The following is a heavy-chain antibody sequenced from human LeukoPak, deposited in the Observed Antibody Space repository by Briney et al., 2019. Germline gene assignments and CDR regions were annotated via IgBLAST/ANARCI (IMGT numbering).Heavy chain of an antibody. V-gene: IGHV3-30*02. Sequence: GGSLRLSCAASGFTFDNYGMHWVRQAPGKGLEWVALIRYDGIKKFYAGSVKGRFTISRDNSKNTLYLQMNSLRLEDTALYYCAKGDNGPQDNWGQGTLVSVSS. CDR3: AKGDNGPQDN. CDR2: IRYDGIKK. D-gene: IGHD1-14*01. CDR1: GFTFDNYG. J-gene: IGHJ4*02.